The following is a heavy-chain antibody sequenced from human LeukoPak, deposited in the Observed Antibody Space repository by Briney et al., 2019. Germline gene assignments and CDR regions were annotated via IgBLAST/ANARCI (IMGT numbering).Heavy chain of an antibody. CDR3: ARVLVGGSYYEKWHAFDI. Sequence: NSSQTLSLTCTVSGGSISSGDYYWRWIRQPPGKGLEWIGNIYYSGSTYYNPSLKSRVTISVDTSKNQFSLKLSSVTAADTAVYYCARVLVGGSYYEKWHAFDIWGQGTMVTVSS. V-gene: IGHV4-30-4*08. D-gene: IGHD1-26*01. CDR1: GGSISSGDYY. CDR2: IYYSGST. J-gene: IGHJ3*02.